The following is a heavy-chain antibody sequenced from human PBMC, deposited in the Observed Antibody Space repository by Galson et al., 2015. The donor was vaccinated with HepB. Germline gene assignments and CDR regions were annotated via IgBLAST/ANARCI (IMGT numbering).Heavy chain of an antibody. D-gene: IGHD6-19*01. CDR3: ARCLAVAGHADY. V-gene: IGHV1-46*04. CDR2: INPSGGST. Sequence: SVKVSCKASGYTFTSYYMHWVRQAPGQGLEWMGIINPSGGSTSYAQKLQGRVTMTRDTSTSTVYMELSSLRSEDTAVYYCARCLAVAGHADYWGQGTLVTVSS. J-gene: IGHJ4*02. CDR1: GYTFTSYY.